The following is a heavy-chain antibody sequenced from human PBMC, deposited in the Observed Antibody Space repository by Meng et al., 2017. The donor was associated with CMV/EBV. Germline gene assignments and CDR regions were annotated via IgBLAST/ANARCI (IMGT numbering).Heavy chain of an antibody. CDR1: GGSFSGYY. D-gene: IGHD2-2*02. CDR2: INHSGST. Sequence: GSLRLSCAVYGGSFSGYYWSWIRQPPGKGLEWIGEINHSGSTNYNPSLKSRVTISVDTSKNQFSLKLSSVTAADTAVYYCARVRISCSSTSCYRGGYYYGMDVWGQGTTVTVSS. J-gene: IGHJ6*02. V-gene: IGHV4-34*01. CDR3: ARVRISCSSTSCYRGGYYYGMDV.